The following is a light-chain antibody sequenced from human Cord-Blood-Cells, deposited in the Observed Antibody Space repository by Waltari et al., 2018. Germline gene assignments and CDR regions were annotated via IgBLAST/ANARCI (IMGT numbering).Light chain of an antibody. CDR2: AAS. CDR3: QQYYSYPGT. V-gene: IGKV1-8*01. Sequence: AIRMTQPPSSFSASTGDRVTITCRASQGISSYLDWYQQKPGKAPKLLIYAASTLQSGVPSRFSGSGSGTDFTLTISCLQSEDFATYYCQQYYSYPGTFGQGTKVEIK. J-gene: IGKJ1*01. CDR1: QGISSY.